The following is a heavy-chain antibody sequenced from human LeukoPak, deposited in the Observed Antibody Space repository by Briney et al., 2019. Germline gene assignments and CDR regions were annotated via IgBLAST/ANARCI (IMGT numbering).Heavy chain of an antibody. J-gene: IGHJ4*02. CDR2: TYYSGST. V-gene: IGHV4-39*01. Sequence: FETLSLTCTVSGGSISSSSYFWGWIRQPPGKGLEWIGSTYYSGSTHYNPSLKSRVTISADTSKNQFSLKLSSVTAADTAVYYCARRYYYDSSGYWYYFDYWGQGTLVTVSS. CDR3: ARRYYYDSSGYWYYFDY. D-gene: IGHD3-22*01. CDR1: GGSISSSSYF.